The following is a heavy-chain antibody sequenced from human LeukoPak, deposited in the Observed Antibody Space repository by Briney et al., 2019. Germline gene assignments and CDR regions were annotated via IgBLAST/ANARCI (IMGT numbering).Heavy chain of an antibody. CDR1: GFTFSSYA. Sequence: GGSLRLSCAASGFTFSSYAMSWVRQAPGKGLEWVSAISGSGGSTHYADSVKGRFTISRDNSKNTLYLQMNSLRAEDTAVYYCAKDVLGYRSGGSCYFHYWGQGTLVTVSS. D-gene: IGHD2-15*01. V-gene: IGHV3-23*01. J-gene: IGHJ4*02. CDR3: AKDVLGYRSGGSCYFHY. CDR2: ISGSGGST.